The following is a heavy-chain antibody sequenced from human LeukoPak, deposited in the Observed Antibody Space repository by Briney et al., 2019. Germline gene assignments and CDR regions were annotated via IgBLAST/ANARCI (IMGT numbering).Heavy chain of an antibody. CDR2: IIPILGIA. Sequence: SVTLSFTCSGATFSINTYSWVWLPPGPGQELVWRIIPILGIANYAQKFQGRFTITADKSTSTAYLELSSLRSEDTAVYYCARYPSGDGYTPDYWGQGTLVTVSS. V-gene: IGHV1-69*02. J-gene: IGHJ4*02. CDR3: ARYPSGDGYTPDY. D-gene: IGHD5-24*01. CDR1: GATFSINT.